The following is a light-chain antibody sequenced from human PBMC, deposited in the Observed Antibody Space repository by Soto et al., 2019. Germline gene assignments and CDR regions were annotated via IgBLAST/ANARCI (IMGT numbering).Light chain of an antibody. CDR2: DAI. CDR3: KQYNNWPLT. V-gene: IGKV3-15*01. Sequence: EVVMTQSPATLSVSPGERATLSCRASQGVSSKFAWFQQKPGQSPRLLIFDAITRATGIQARFSGSGSGTDFTLTIRSLQSEEFAVYYCKQYNNWPLTFGQGTRLEIK. CDR1: QGVSSK. J-gene: IGKJ5*01.